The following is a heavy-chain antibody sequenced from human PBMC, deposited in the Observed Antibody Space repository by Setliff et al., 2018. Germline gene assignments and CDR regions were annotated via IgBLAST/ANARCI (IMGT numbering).Heavy chain of an antibody. CDR1: GATFSSHG. CDR3: ARGSVEYSRGWYYFDY. D-gene: IGHD6-19*01. CDR2: TIPMFGTT. V-gene: IGHV1-69*05. Sequence: SVKVSCKASGATFSSHGISWVRQAPGQGLEWMGGTIPMFGTTEYAQKFQGRLTIITDESTNTAFMQLSSLRSEDTAVYYCARGSVEYSRGWYYFDYWAQGTLVTVS. J-gene: IGHJ4*02.